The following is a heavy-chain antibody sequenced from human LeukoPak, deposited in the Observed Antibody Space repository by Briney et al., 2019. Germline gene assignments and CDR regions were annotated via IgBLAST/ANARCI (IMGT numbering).Heavy chain of an antibody. CDR2: IYPGDSGT. J-gene: IGHJ4*02. CDR3: ARPIVGAPDAVYFDQ. Sequence: GESLMISSKGFGYGFTSYCDCWGRQLPGEGLAWLGMIYPGDSGTSYSPSFQGQVTISADKSISTVYLQLSSVKAADTAMYYCARPIVGAPDAVYFDQWGRGTVVTVSS. CDR1: GYGFTSYC. V-gene: IGHV5-51*01. D-gene: IGHD1-26*01.